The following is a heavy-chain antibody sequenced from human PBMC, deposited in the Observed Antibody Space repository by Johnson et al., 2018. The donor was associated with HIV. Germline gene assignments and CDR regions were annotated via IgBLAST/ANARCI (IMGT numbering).Heavy chain of an antibody. CDR3: ARDDTEADGAFDI. J-gene: IGHJ3*02. CDR1: GFTLNNYD. D-gene: IGHD2-2*02. CDR2: ISYDGSNK. Sequence: QVQLVESGGGLVQPGGSLRLSCAASGFTLNNYDMHWVRQAPGKGLDWVADISYDGSNKYYADSLMGRFTISRDNSKNSLYLQMNSLRAEDTAVYYCARDDTEADGAFDIWGQGTMVTVSS. V-gene: IGHV3-30*03.